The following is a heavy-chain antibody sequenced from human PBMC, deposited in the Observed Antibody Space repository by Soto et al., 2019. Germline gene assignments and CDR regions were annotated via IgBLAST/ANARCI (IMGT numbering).Heavy chain of an antibody. D-gene: IGHD2-21*02. CDR1: GFTFSTYG. Sequence: QVQLVESGGGVVQPGRSLSLSCAASGFTFSTYGMHWVRQAPGKGLEWVAVISDDGSHTYYADPVKGRFTVSRDNSKNTLYLQMNSLRAEDTAVYYCARDGLMGVTNLAADWGQGTLVTVSS. CDR3: ARDGLMGVTNLAAD. V-gene: IGHV3-30*03. CDR2: ISDDGSHT. J-gene: IGHJ4*02.